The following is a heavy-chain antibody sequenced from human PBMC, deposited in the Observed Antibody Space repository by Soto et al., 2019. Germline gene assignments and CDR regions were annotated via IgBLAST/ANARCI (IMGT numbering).Heavy chain of an antibody. J-gene: IGHJ6*03. CDR2: IYSGGST. V-gene: IGHV3-66*01. D-gene: IGHD6-13*01. CDR1: GFTVSSNY. CDR3: AKSGYSSPLSFNYYYYYMDV. Sequence: VPPGGSLRLSCAASGFTVSSNYMSWVRQAPGKGLEWVSDIYSGGSTYYADSVKGRFTISRDNSKNTLYLQMNSLRAEDTAVYYCAKSGYSSPLSFNYYYYYMDVWGKGTTVTVSS.